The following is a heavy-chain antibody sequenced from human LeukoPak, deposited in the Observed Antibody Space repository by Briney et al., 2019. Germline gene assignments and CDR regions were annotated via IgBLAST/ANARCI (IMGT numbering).Heavy chain of an antibody. CDR3: ARAVTIAREASDAFDI. CDR1: GGSISSGGYY. V-gene: IGHV4-31*03. Sequence: SETLSLTCTVSGGSISSGGYYWSWIRQHPGKGLEWIGYIYYSGSTYYSPSLKSRVTISVDTSKNQFSLKLSSVTAADTAVYYCARAVTIAREASDAFDIWGQGTMVTVSS. D-gene: IGHD4-17*01. J-gene: IGHJ3*02. CDR2: IYYSGST.